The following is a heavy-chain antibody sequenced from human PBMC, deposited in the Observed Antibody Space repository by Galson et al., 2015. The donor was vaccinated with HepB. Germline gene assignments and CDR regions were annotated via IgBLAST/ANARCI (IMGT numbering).Heavy chain of an antibody. D-gene: IGHD3-22*01. Sequence: SVKVSCKASGGTFSSYAISWVRQAPGQGLEWMGGIIPIFGTANYAQKSQGRVTITADESTSTAYMELSSLRSEDTAVYYCARDPSGFGYDSSGLYYYYGMDVWGQGTTVTVSS. CDR3: ARDPSGFGYDSSGLYYYYGMDV. CDR2: IIPIFGTA. V-gene: IGHV1-69*13. J-gene: IGHJ6*02. CDR1: GGTFSSYA.